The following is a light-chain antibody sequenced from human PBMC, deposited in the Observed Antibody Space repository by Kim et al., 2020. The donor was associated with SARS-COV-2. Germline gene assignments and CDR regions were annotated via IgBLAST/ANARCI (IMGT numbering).Light chain of an antibody. J-gene: IGLJ3*02. Sequence: SVKLTCTLSSGHSSYAIAWHQQQPEKGPRYLMKLNSDGSHSKGDGIPDRFSGSSSGAERYLTISSLQSEDEADYYCQTWGTGIKVFGGGTQLTVL. V-gene: IGLV4-69*01. CDR2: LNSDGSH. CDR3: QTWGTGIKV. CDR1: SGHSSYA.